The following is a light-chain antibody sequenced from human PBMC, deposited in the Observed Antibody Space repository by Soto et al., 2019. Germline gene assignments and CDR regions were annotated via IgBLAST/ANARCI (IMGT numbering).Light chain of an antibody. CDR3: GSWDSSLSAYV. CDR2: DDN. J-gene: IGLJ1*01. V-gene: IGLV1-51*01. CDR1: SSNIGGNS. Sequence: QSVLTQPPSVSAAPGQKVTISCSGSSSNIGGNSVSWYQQLPGTAPKLLIYDDNKRPSGIPDRFSGPKSGTSATLGITGFQTGDEADYYCGSWDSSLSAYVFGTGTKVTVL.